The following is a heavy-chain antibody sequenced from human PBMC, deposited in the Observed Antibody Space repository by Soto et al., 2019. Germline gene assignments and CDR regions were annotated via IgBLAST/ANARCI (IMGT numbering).Heavy chain of an antibody. CDR2: IWYDGSNK. D-gene: IGHD6-6*01. CDR1: GFTFSSYG. CDR3: ASPPYSSSSDYFQH. V-gene: IGHV3-33*01. J-gene: IGHJ1*01. Sequence: PGGSLRLSCAASGFTFSSYGMHWVRQAPGKGLEWVAVIWYDGSNKYYADSVKGRFTISRDNSKNTLYLQMNSLRAEDTAVYYWASPPYSSSSDYFQHWGQGTLVTVSS.